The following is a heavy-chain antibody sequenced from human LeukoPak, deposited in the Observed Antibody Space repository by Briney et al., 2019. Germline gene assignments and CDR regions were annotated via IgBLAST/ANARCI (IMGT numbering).Heavy chain of an antibody. CDR3: ARHGSYYDFWSAPGY. V-gene: IGHV5-51*01. D-gene: IGHD3-3*01. CDR1: GYSFTSYW. J-gene: IGHJ4*02. CDR2: IYPGDSDT. Sequence: GESLKISCKGSGYSFTSYWIGWVRQMPGKGLEWMGIIYPGDSDTRYSPSFQGQVTISADESISTAYLQWSSLKASDTAMYYCARHGSYYDFWSAPGYWGQGTLVTVSS.